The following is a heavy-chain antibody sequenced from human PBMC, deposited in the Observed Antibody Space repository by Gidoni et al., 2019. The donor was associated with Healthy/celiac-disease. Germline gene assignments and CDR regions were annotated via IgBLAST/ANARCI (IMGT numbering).Heavy chain of an antibody. CDR3: AKGYGYYVLDY. CDR1: GFTFDDYA. V-gene: IGHV3-9*01. CDR2: ISCNSGSI. J-gene: IGHJ4*02. D-gene: IGHD3-10*02. Sequence: EVKLVESGGGLVQHGRSLRLACAASGFTFDDYAMHWARQAPGKGLEWVSGISCNSGSIGYADSVKGRFTISRDNAKNSLYLQMNSLRAEDTALYYCAKGYGYYVLDYWGQGTLVTVSS.